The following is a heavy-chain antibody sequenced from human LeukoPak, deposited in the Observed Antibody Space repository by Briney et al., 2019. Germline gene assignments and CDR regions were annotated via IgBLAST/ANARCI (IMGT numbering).Heavy chain of an antibody. J-gene: IGHJ6*03. CDR3: ARDGVVNSSVSYGTYNYYYYMDV. D-gene: IGHD3-10*01. Sequence: GGSLRLSCAASGFTFSNYWMSWVRQAPGKGLEWVANIKEDGSEKDYVDSVKGRFTISRDNAQSSLYLQMDSLRAEDTAVYYCARDGVVNSSVSYGTYNYYYYMDVWGKGTTVTVSS. V-gene: IGHV3-7*01. CDR1: GFTFSNYW. CDR2: IKEDGSEK.